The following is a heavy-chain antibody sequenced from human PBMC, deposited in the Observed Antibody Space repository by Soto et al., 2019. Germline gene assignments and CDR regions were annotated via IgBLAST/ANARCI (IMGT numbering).Heavy chain of an antibody. J-gene: IGHJ4*02. V-gene: IGHV4-34*01. CDR1: GGSFSGYY. D-gene: IGHD6-13*01. Sequence: PSETLSLTCAVYGGSFSGYYWSWIRQPPGKGLEWIGEINHSGSTNYNPSLKSRVTISVDTSKNQFSLKLSSVTAADTAVYYCAIIAAAGDFDYWGQGTLVTVSS. CDR2: INHSGST. CDR3: AIIAAAGDFDY.